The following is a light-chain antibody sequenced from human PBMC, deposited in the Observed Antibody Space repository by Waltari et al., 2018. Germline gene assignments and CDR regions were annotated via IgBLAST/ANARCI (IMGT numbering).Light chain of an antibody. V-gene: IGKV2-40*01. CDR2: EVS. J-gene: IGKJ1*01. Sequence: DIVMTQTPLSLHVTLGEPASISCRSSQSLLDSEDGNTYLEWYLQKPGQSPQLLIYEVSNRASGVPDRFSGSGSDTDFTLKISRVEAEDVGVYYCRQALEFPWTFGQGTKVEIK. CDR3: RQALEFPWT. CDR1: QSLLDSEDGNTY.